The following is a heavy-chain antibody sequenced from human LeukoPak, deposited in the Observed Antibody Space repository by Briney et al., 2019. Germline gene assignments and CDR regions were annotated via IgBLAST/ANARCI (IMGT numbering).Heavy chain of an antibody. CDR2: INPSGGST. Sequence: ASVKVSCKASGYTFTSYYMHWVRQAPGQGLEWMGIINPSGGSTSYAQKFQGRVTMTRDTSTSTVYMELSSLRSEDTAVYYCATSTGGGTRREMATISEDYWGQGTLVTVSS. CDR3: ATSTGGGTRREMATISEDY. CDR1: GYTFTSYY. J-gene: IGHJ4*02. V-gene: IGHV1-46*01. D-gene: IGHD5-24*01.